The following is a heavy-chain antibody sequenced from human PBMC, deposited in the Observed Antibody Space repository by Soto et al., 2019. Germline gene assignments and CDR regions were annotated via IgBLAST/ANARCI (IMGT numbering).Heavy chain of an antibody. V-gene: IGHV1-8*01. CDR3: ASYSYYDFWSGYGNYYYYGMDV. CDR1: GYTFTSYD. CDR2: MNPNSGNT. J-gene: IGHJ6*02. Sequence: ASVKVSCKASGYTFTSYDINWVRQATGQGLEWMGWMNPNSGNTGYAQKFQGRVTMTRNTSISTAYMELSSLRSEDTAVYYCASYSYYDFWSGYGNYYYYGMDVWRQGTTVTVSS. D-gene: IGHD3-3*01.